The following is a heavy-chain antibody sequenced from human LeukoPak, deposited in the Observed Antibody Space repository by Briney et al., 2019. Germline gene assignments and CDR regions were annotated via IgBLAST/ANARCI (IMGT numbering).Heavy chain of an antibody. Sequence: GASVTVSFKASGYTFTIYGISWVRQAPGQGLEWMGWISAYNGNTNYAQKLQGRVTMTTDTSTSTAYMELRSLRSDDTAVYYCARVHTDIVVVVAATHYYYGVDVWGQGTTVTVSS. CDR1: GYTFTIYG. CDR3: ARVHTDIVVVVAATHYYYGVDV. J-gene: IGHJ6*02. CDR2: ISAYNGNT. D-gene: IGHD2-15*01. V-gene: IGHV1-18*01.